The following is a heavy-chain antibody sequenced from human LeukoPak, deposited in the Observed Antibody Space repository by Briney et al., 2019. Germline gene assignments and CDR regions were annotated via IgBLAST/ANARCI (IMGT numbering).Heavy chain of an antibody. D-gene: IGHD3-9*01. Sequence: SETLSLTCTVSGGSISTGSYYWSWIRQPAGKGLEWIGRIYTSGSTNYNPSLKSRVTISVDTSKNQFSLKLSSVTAADTAVYYCARDKEAYYDILTGYYKGDHDAFDIWGQGTMVTVSS. CDR2: IYTSGST. J-gene: IGHJ3*02. CDR3: ARDKEAYYDILTGYYKGDHDAFDI. CDR1: GGSISTGSYY. V-gene: IGHV4-61*02.